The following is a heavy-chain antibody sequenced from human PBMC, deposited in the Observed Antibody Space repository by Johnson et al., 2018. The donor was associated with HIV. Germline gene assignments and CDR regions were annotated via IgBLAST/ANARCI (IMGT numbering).Heavy chain of an antibody. CDR1: GFTLRNCA. V-gene: IGHV3-30*02. Sequence: VQLVESGGGLVQPGGSLRLSCAASGFTLRNCAINWGRRAPGKGLEWVAFIRYDGSNKYYADSVKGRFTISRDNSKNTLYLQMNSLRAEDTAVYCCAKDLIAARRGCDAFDIWGQGTMVTVSS. J-gene: IGHJ3*02. CDR2: IRYDGSNK. D-gene: IGHD6-6*01. CDR3: AKDLIAARRGCDAFDI.